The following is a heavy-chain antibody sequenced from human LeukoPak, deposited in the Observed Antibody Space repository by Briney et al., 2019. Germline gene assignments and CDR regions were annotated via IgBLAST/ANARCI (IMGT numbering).Heavy chain of an antibody. CDR2: IRYDVSNK. V-gene: IGHV3-30*02. CDR1: GFTFSSYG. CDR3: AKEGDTAMVTALDY. J-gene: IGHJ4*02. D-gene: IGHD5-18*01. Sequence: GGSLRLSCAASGFTFSSYGMHWVRQAPGKGLEWVAYIRYDVSNKYYADSVKGRLTISRDNSKNTVYLQMNSLRDEDTAVYYCAKEGDTAMVTALDYWGQGTLVTVSS.